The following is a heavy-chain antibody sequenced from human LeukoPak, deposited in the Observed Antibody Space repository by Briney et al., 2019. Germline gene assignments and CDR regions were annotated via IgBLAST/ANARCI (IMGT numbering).Heavy chain of an antibody. D-gene: IGHD4-17*01. CDR3: ARDPTDYGDYEGPGDDY. CDR1: GFTFTNYA. V-gene: IGHV3-30*04. J-gene: IGHJ4*02. Sequence: GGSLRLSCAASGFTFTNYAMHWVRQAPGKGLEWVAVISYDETNKYYEDSVKGRFTISRDNAKNSLFLQMNGLRAEDTAVYYCARDPTDYGDYEGPGDDYWGQGTLVTVSS. CDR2: ISYDETNK.